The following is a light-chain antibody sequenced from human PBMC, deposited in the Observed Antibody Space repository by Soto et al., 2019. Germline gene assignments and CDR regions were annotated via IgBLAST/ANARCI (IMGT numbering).Light chain of an antibody. V-gene: IGLV2-8*01. J-gene: IGLJ1*01. CDR2: EVS. CDR3: SSYAGSNIYV. CDR1: SSYVGGYNY. Sequence: QTVVTQPPSASGSPGQSVTISCTGTSSYVGGYNYVSWYQQHPGKAPKLMIYEVSKRPSGVPDRFSGSKSGNTASLTVSGLQAEDEADYYCSSYAGSNIYVFGTGTKLTVL.